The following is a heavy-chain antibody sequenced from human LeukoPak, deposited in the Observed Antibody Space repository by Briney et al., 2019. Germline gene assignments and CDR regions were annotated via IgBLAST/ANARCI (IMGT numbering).Heavy chain of an antibody. CDR1: GFAFNTYA. CDR2: IWHDGSHK. CDR3: AGEIFGSGSYPDF. V-gene: IGHV3-33*01. Sequence: GGSLRLSCAASGFAFNTYAMHWVRQAPGQGLEWVALIWHDGSHKFYSNSVRGQFTISRDNSKNTVSLQMNNLRPEDTAVYYCAGEIFGSGSYPDFWGQGTLVTVSS. D-gene: IGHD3-10*01. J-gene: IGHJ4*02.